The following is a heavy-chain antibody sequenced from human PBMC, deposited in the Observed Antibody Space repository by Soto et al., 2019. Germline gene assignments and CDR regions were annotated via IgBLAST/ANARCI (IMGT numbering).Heavy chain of an antibody. Sequence: QVQLVQSGAEVKKPGSSVKVSCKASGGTFSSYAISWVRQASGQGLEWMGGIIPIFGTANYAQKFQGRVTITPDESTSTAYMKLISLSTEDTAVYYCAILSDTDMVLVDYWGQGTLVTVSS. CDR2: IIPIFGTA. J-gene: IGHJ4*02. CDR3: AILSDTDMVLVDY. V-gene: IGHV1-69*01. CDR1: GGTFSSYA. D-gene: IGHD5-18*01.